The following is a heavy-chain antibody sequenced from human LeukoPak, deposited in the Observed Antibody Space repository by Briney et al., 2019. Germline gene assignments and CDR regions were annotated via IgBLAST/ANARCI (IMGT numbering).Heavy chain of an antibody. D-gene: IGHD3-10*01. CDR1: GFTFSSYW. J-gene: IGHJ6*03. CDR3: AREFAGTMVRGVIITLGRYYYMDV. V-gene: IGHV3-7*01. Sequence: GGSLRLSCAASGFTFSSYWMSWVRQAPGKGLEWVANIKQDGSEKYYVDSVKGRFTISRDNAKNSLYLQMNSLRAEDTAVYYCAREFAGTMVRGVIITLGRYYYMDVWGKGTTVTISS. CDR2: IKQDGSEK.